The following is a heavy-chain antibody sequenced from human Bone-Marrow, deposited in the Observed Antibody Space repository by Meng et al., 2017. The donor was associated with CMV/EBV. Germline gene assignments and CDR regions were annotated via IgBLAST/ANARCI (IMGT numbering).Heavy chain of an antibody. Sequence: ASVKVSCKASGYTFTGYYMHWVRQAPGQGLEWMGWINPNSGGTNYAQKFQGRVTMTRDTSISTAYMELSRLRSDDTAVYFCARALIRGVRIDYWGQGTLVTAPQ. V-gene: IGHV1-2*02. CDR1: GYTFTGYY. J-gene: IGHJ4*02. CDR2: INPNSGGT. D-gene: IGHD3-10*01. CDR3: ARALIRGVRIDY.